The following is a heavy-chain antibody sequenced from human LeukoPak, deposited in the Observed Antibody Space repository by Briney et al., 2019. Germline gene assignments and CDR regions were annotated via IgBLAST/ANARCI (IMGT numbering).Heavy chain of an antibody. CDR1: GLTFSNAW. V-gene: IGHV3-15*01. CDR2: IKSKTDGGTT. Sequence: PGGSLRLSCAASGLTFSNAWMSWVRQAPGKGLEWVGRIKSKTDGGTTDYAAPVKGRFTISRDDSKNTLYLQMNSLKTEDTAVYYCTTDRLLWFGELPDFDYWGQGTLVTVSS. CDR3: TTDRLLWFGELPDFDY. J-gene: IGHJ4*02. D-gene: IGHD3-10*01.